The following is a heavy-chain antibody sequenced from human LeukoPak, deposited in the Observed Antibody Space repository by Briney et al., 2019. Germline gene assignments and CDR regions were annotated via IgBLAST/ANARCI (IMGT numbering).Heavy chain of an antibody. D-gene: IGHD1-1*01. Sequence: GGSLRLSCSASGFTFSSFWMGWVRQAPGKGLEWVASIRWDDERHHVDSVTGRFSVSRDNAKNSLYLQMNSPRAEDTAVYFCSRITTNGYFEYWGQEALVTVSS. CDR1: GFTFSSFW. CDR3: SRITTNGYFEY. CDR2: IRWDDER. J-gene: IGHJ4*02. V-gene: IGHV3-7*01.